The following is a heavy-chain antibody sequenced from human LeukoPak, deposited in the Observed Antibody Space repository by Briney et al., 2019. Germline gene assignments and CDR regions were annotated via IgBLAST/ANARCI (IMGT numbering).Heavy chain of an antibody. Sequence: GGSLRLSCAASGFTFSSYGMHWVRQAPGKGLEWVAVIWYDGSNKYYADSVKGRFTISRDNSKNTLYLQMNSLRAEDTAVYYCAKDIAAAGTPNLDYWGHGTLVTVSS. J-gene: IGHJ4*01. CDR1: GFTFSSYG. CDR3: AKDIAAAGTPNLDY. D-gene: IGHD6-13*01. CDR2: IWYDGSNK. V-gene: IGHV3-33*06.